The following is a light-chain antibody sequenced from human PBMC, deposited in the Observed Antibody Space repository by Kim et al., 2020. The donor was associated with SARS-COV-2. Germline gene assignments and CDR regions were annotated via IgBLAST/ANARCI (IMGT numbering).Light chain of an antibody. CDR3: NSYTSSRTYV. CDR2: DVS. J-gene: IGLJ1*01. CDR1: SSDIGLYNY. V-gene: IGLV2-14*03. Sequence: QSALTQPASVSGSPGQSITMSSTGTSSDIGLYNYVSWYQQHPGKAPKLMIYDVSKRPSGVSNRFSGSKSGNTASLTISGLQTEDEADYYCNSYTSSRTYVFGTGTKVTVL.